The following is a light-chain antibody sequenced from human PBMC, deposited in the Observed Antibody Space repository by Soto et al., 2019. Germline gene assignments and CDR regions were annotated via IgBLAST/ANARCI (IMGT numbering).Light chain of an antibody. CDR3: QEFDSYSET. CDR2: KAS. J-gene: IGKJ1*01. Sequence: DIQVTQSPATLSASVGDRVTITCRASQSVSDWLAWYQQKPGKAPKLLIYKASNLEPGVPSRFSGSGSGTEFTLPVSSLEPDAFATYYCQEFDSYSETFGPGTKVQIK. CDR1: QSVSDW. V-gene: IGKV1-5*03.